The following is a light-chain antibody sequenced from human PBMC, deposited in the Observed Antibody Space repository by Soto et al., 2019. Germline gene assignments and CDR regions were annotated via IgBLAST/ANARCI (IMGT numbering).Light chain of an antibody. CDR2: KAS. V-gene: IGKV1-5*03. CDR3: QQYKNYPRT. J-gene: IGKJ1*01. CDR1: QSIDSW. Sequence: DIQVTQSPSTLSASVGDRVTITCRASQSIDSWLAWYQQKPGSAPKLLIYKASDLETGVPSRFSGSASGTEFTLTISSLQPDDFATYHWQQYKNYPRTFGQGTKVEIK.